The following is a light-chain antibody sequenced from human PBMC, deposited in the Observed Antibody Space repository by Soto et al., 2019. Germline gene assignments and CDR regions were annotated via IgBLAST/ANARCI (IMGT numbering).Light chain of an antibody. Sequence: EIVLTQSPGTLSFSPGERSTLSCRSSQSVSSNYLSCYQQKPGQAPRLLIYGASSRATGIPDRFSGSGSGTDFTLTIRRLEPEDFAVYYCQQYGSSYPWTFGQGTKVDIK. V-gene: IGKV3-20*01. CDR3: QQYGSSYPWT. CDR2: GAS. CDR1: QSVSSNY. J-gene: IGKJ1*01.